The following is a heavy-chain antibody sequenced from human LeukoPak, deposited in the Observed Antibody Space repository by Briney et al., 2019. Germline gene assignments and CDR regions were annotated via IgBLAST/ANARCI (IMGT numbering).Heavy chain of an antibody. V-gene: IGHV4-39*01. CDR2: IFYSGIS. D-gene: IGHD3-9*01. CDR1: GGSMNNIYY. J-gene: IGHJ3*02. Sequence: SETLSLTCNVSGGSMNNIYYWGWIRQPPGKGLEWIGNIFYSGISYYNPSLRSRVTIAIDTSKSQFSLKLTSVTAADTAMYYCARVAERTWLPYDAAFDIWGLGTMVTVSS. CDR3: ARVAERTWLPYDAAFDI.